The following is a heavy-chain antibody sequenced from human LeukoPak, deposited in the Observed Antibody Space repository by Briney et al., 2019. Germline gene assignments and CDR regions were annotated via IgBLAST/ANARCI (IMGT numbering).Heavy chain of an antibody. D-gene: IGHD1-26*01. V-gene: IGHV3-7*01. CDR2: IKKDGSEK. CDR3: ARDGRYDYYFDY. Sequence: GGSLRLSRAASGFTFSSYWMSWVRQAPGKGLEWVANIKKDGSEKYYVDSVKGRFTISRDNAKKSLYLQVNSLRAEDTAVYYCARDGRYDYYFDYWGQGTLVTVSS. CDR1: GFTFSSYW. J-gene: IGHJ4*02.